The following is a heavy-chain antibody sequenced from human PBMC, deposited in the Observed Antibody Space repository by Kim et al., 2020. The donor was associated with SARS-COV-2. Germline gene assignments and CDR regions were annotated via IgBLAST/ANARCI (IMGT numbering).Heavy chain of an antibody. CDR3: ARYGSGSLTFGP. J-gene: IGHJ5*02. CDR1: GGSFSGYY. Sequence: SETLSLTCAVYGGSFSGYYWSWIRQPPGKGLEWIGEINHSGSTNYNPSLKSRVTISVDTSKNQFSLKLSSVTAADTAVYYCARYGSGSLTFGPWGQGTLV. D-gene: IGHD3-10*01. V-gene: IGHV4-34*01. CDR2: INHSGST.